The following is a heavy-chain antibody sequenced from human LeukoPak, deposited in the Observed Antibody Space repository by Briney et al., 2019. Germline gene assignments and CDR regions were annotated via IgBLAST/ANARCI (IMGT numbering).Heavy chain of an antibody. J-gene: IGHJ5*02. CDR3: AKDRDYYGSGSFDP. V-gene: IGHV3-23*01. D-gene: IGHD3-10*01. Sequence: PGGSLRLSCAASGLTLSSNYMSWVRQAPGKGLEWVSAISGSGGSTYYADSVKGRFTISRDNPKNTLYLQMNSVRAEDTAVYYCAKDRDYYGSGSFDPWGQGTLVTVSS. CDR1: GLTLSSNY. CDR2: ISGSGGST.